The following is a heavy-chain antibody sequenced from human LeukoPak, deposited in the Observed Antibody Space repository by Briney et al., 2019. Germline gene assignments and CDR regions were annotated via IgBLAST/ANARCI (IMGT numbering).Heavy chain of an antibody. Sequence: GGSLRLSCAASGFTSSDYYMSWIRQAPGKGLEWVSYISSSGSTIYYADSVKGRFTISRDNAKNSLYLQMNSLRAEDTAVYYCARQSITMIVVVTSFDYWGQGTLVTVSS. CDR1: GFTSSDYY. CDR2: ISSSGSTI. D-gene: IGHD3-22*01. J-gene: IGHJ4*02. CDR3: ARQSITMIVVVTSFDY. V-gene: IGHV3-11*01.